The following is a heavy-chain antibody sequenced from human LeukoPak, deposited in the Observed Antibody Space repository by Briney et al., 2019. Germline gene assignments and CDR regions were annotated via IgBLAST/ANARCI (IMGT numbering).Heavy chain of an antibody. D-gene: IGHD6-13*01. V-gene: IGHV7-4-1*02. CDR3: AREYIEAAATDYYYYYMDV. CDR2: INTNTGNP. Sequence: ASVKVSCKASGYTFTSYAMNWVRQAPGQGLEWMGWINTNTGNPTYAQGFTGRFVFSLDTSVSTAYLQISSLKAEDTAVYYCAREYIEAAATDYYYYYMDVWGKGTTVTVSS. CDR1: GYTFTSYA. J-gene: IGHJ6*03.